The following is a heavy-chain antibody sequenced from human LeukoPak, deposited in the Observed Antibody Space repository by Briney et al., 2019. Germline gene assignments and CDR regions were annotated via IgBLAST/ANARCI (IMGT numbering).Heavy chain of an antibody. Sequence: PGGSLRLSCAASGFTFSSYGMHWVRQAPGKGLEWVAVISYDGSNKYYADSVKGRFTISRDNCKNTLYLQMNSLRAEDTAVYYCAKSLGYCSSTSCYTVVYYYYGMDVWGQGTTVTVSS. J-gene: IGHJ6*02. CDR1: GFTFSSYG. V-gene: IGHV3-30*18. CDR3: AKSLGYCSSTSCYTVVYYYYGMDV. D-gene: IGHD2-2*02. CDR2: ISYDGSNK.